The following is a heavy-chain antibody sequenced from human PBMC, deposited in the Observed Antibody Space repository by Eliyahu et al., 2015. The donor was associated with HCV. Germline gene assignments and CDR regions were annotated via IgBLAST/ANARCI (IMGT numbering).Heavy chain of an antibody. J-gene: IGHJ4*02. CDR2: ITPLFGTA. CDR3: ARVWDVNINPPAPLFY. V-gene: IGHV1-69*06. D-gene: IGHD2/OR15-2a*01. CDR1: GGTFSSYA. Sequence: QLQLVQSGAEVKKPGSSVKVSCKASGGTFSSYAISWVRQAPGQGLEWMGGITPLFGTASYAQAFQGRVTITADRSTSTAYMELSSLRSEDTALYYCARVWDVNINPPAPLFYWGQGTLVIVSS.